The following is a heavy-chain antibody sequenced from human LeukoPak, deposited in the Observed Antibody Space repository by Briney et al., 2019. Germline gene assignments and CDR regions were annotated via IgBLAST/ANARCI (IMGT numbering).Heavy chain of an antibody. Sequence: PGGSLRLSCTASGSTFSIYAMSWVRQAPGKGLEWVSAISGSGSSTYYAGSVKGRFTISRDNSKNTLYLQMDSLRADDTAVYYCAKSPIVIVPAAIRRYYYYYMDVWGKGTTVTVSS. CDR3: AKSPIVIVPAAIRRYYYYYMDV. V-gene: IGHV3-23*01. CDR1: GSTFSIYA. J-gene: IGHJ6*03. D-gene: IGHD2-2*02. CDR2: ISGSGSST.